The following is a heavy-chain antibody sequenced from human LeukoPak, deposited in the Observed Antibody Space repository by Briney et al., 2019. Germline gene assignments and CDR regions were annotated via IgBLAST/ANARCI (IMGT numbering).Heavy chain of an antibody. V-gene: IGHV3-23*01. CDR2: ICGSGGST. D-gene: IGHD5-12*01. CDR3: AKDRGKVATIPDY. Sequence: GGSLTLSCAASGFTFISYAMSWVRQAPGKELERVSAICGSGGSTYYADSVKGRFTISRDNSKNTLHLQMNSLRAEDTAVYYCAKDRGKVATIPDYWGQGTLVTVSS. J-gene: IGHJ4*02. CDR1: GFTFISYA.